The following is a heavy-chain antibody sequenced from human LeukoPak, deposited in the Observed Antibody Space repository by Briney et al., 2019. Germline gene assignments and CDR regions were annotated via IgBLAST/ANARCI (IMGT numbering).Heavy chain of an antibody. CDR2: ISSSSSYT. J-gene: IGHJ4*02. CDR1: GFTFSYYY. Sequence: GGSLRLSCAASGFTFSYYYMSWIRQAPGKGLEWVSYISSSSSYTNYADSVKGRFTISRDNAKNSLYLQMNSLRAEDTAVYYCARGSYSSSPDYWGQGTLVTVSS. CDR3: ARGSYSSSPDY. D-gene: IGHD6-13*01. V-gene: IGHV3-11*06.